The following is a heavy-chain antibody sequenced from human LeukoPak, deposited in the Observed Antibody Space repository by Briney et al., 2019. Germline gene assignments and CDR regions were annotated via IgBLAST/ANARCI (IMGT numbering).Heavy chain of an antibody. CDR1: GFTLSNYS. V-gene: IGHV3-21*01. CDR3: ARAEGVAAAGTYFDY. Sequence: GGSLRLSCPPSGFTLSNYSMNWVRQAPGQGLDWVSSISSSSSYIYYADSVEGRFTSSRDNAKNSLYLQMNSLRAEDTAVYYCARAEGVAAAGTYFDYWGQGTLVTVSS. D-gene: IGHD6-13*01. J-gene: IGHJ4*02. CDR2: ISSSSSYI.